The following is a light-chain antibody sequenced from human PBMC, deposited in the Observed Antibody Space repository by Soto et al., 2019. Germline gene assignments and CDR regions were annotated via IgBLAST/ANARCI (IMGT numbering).Light chain of an antibody. V-gene: IGLV2-8*01. J-gene: IGLJ3*02. CDR2: EVS. CDR1: SSDIGAYNY. CDR3: SSYAGSGNVV. Sequence: QSVLTQPPSASGSPGQSVTISCTGTSSDIGAYNYVSWYQQHPGKAPKLMISEVSKRPSGVPDRFSGSKSGNTASLTVSGLQAEDEADYYCSSYAGSGNVVFGGGTKVTVL.